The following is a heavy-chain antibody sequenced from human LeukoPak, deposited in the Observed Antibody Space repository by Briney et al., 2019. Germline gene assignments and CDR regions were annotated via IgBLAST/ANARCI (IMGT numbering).Heavy chain of an antibody. V-gene: IGHV3-23*01. CDR1: GFTFSSYA. Sequence: PGGSLRLSCAASGFTFSSYAMGWVRQAPGKGLEWVSAISGSGGSTYYADSVKGRFTISRDNSKNTLYLQMNSLRAEDTAVYYCAKDFGFSPAEGYWGQGTLVTVSS. D-gene: IGHD3-16*01. J-gene: IGHJ4*02. CDR3: AKDFGFSPAEGY. CDR2: ISGSGGST.